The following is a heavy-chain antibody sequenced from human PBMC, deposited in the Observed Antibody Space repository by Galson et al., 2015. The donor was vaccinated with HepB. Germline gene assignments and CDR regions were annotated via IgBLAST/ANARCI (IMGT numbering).Heavy chain of an antibody. CDR1: GGPIRGGGYF. CDR3: ARGPGL. CDR2: ISYGGSS. J-gene: IGHJ4*02. V-gene: IGHV4-31*03. Sequence: TLSLTCTVSGGPIRGGGYFWSWIRQLPGKGLEWIGYISYGGSSYYNPSLKNRLTMSINTSKNQFSLKLTSVTAADTAVYYCARGPGLWGQGTLVTVSS.